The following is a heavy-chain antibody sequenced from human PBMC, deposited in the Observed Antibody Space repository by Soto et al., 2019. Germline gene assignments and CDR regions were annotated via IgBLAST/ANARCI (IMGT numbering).Heavy chain of an antibody. CDR2: ISYDGSNK. Sequence: GRSRRLSCSASSFTFCSYAMHWFRQAPGKGLEWVAVISYDGSNKYYADSVKGRFTISRDNSKNTLYLQMNSLRAEDTAVYYCARDTLTGYSSSSLRGMDVWGQGTTVTVSS. V-gene: IGHV3-30-3*01. D-gene: IGHD6-6*01. J-gene: IGHJ6*02. CDR1: SFTFCSYA. CDR3: ARDTLTGYSSSSLRGMDV.